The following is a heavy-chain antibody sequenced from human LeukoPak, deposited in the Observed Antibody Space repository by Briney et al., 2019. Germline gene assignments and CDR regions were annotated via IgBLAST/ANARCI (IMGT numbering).Heavy chain of an antibody. J-gene: IGHJ4*02. CDR1: GYTLTELS. CDR3: ARGSVSGGYYPNDY. CDR2: ISAYNGNT. Sequence: ASVKVSCKVSGYTLTELSMHWVRQAPGQGLEWMGWISAYNGNTNYAQKLQGRVTMTTDTSTSTAYMELRSLRSDDTAVYYCARGSVSGGYYPNDYWGQGTPVTVSS. V-gene: IGHV1-18*01. D-gene: IGHD1-26*01.